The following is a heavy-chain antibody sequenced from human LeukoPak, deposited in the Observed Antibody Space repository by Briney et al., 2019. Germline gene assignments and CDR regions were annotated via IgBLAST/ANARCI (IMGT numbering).Heavy chain of an antibody. CDR2: IYHSGST. CDR3: ARDLAAAGIFDY. J-gene: IGHJ4*02. V-gene: IGHV4-59*12. D-gene: IGHD6-13*01. Sequence: PSETLSLTCTVSGGSISSYYWSWIRQPPGKGLEWIGEIYHSGSTNYNPSLKSRVTISVDTSKNQFSLKLSSVTAADTAVYYCARDLAAAGIFDYWGQGTLVTVSS. CDR1: GGSISSYY.